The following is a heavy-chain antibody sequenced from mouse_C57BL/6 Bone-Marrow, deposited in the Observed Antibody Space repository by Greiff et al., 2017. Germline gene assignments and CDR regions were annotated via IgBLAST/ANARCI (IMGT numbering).Heavy chain of an antibody. Sequence: QVQLQQPGAELVMPGASVKLSCKASGYTFTSYWMHWVKQRPGQGLEWIGEIDPSDSYTNYNQKFKGKSTLTVDKSSSTAYMQLSSLPSEDSAVYYCAREGFTTVPSYWYFDVWGTGTTVTVSS. CDR1: GYTFTSYW. CDR2: IDPSDSYT. V-gene: IGHV1-69*01. CDR3: AREGFTTVPSYWYFDV. D-gene: IGHD1-1*01. J-gene: IGHJ1*03.